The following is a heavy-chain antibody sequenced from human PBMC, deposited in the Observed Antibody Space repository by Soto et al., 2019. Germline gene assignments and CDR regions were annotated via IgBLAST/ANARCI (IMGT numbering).Heavy chain of an antibody. J-gene: IGHJ2*01. Sequence: PSQTLSLTCAISGDSVSSNIAAWNWIRQSPSRGLEWLGRTFYRSKWYNEYAPSVKSRVTISSDTSKNQFSLHLNSVTPEDTAVYYCAENGIYGRSPTYWYFVLWGRGTPVTVSS. V-gene: IGHV6-1*01. CDR1: GDSVSSNIAA. D-gene: IGHD1-1*01. CDR2: TFYRSKWYN. CDR3: AENGIYGRSPTYWYFVL.